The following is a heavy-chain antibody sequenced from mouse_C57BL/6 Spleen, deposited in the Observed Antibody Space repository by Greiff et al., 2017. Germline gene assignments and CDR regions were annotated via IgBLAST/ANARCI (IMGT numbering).Heavy chain of an antibody. Sequence: EVHLVESGGDLVKPGGSLKLSCAASGFTFSSYGMSWVRQTPDKRLEWVATISSGGSYTYYPDSVKGRFTISRDNAKNTLYLQMSSLKSEDTAMYYCARQTGTRYFDVWGTGTTVTVSS. D-gene: IGHD3-3*01. J-gene: IGHJ1*03. CDR2: ISSGGSYT. V-gene: IGHV5-6*01. CDR1: GFTFSSYG. CDR3: ARQTGTRYFDV.